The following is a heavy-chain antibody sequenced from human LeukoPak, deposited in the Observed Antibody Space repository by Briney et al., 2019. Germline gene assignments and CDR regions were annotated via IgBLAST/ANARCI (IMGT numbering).Heavy chain of an antibody. CDR3: AKDLMRDRWFGES. Sequence: GGSLRLSCAASGFPFSYFGMHWGRQAPGKGLEGVACRRVDGNDKFYADSVKGRFTISKDTSRNTLYLQMNSLRAEDTAVYYCAKDLMRDRWFGESWGQGTLVTVSS. CDR2: RRVDGNDK. CDR1: GFPFSYFG. V-gene: IGHV3-30*02. J-gene: IGHJ5*02. D-gene: IGHD3-10*01.